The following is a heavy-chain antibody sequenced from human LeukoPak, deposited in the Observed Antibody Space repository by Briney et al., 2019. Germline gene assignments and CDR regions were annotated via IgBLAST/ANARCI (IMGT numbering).Heavy chain of an antibody. V-gene: IGHV4-34*01. CDR3: ARGRWLRLIDY. CDR1: GGSFSGYY. J-gene: IGHJ4*02. D-gene: IGHD5-12*01. Sequence: SETLSRTCAVYGGSFSGYYWSWSRQPPGKGLEWIGEINHSGSTNYNPSLKSRVTISVDTSKNQFSLKLSSVTAADTAVYYCARGRWLRLIDYWGQGTLVTVSS. CDR2: INHSGST.